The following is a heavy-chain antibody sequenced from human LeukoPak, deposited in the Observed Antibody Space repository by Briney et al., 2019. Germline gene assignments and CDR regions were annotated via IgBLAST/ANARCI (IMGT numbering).Heavy chain of an antibody. J-gene: IGHJ4*02. Sequence: SETLSLTCTVSGYSISSGYYWGWIRQPPGKGLEWIGSIYHSGSTYYNPSLKSRVTISVDTSKNQFSLKLSSVTAADTAVYYCAREREGPYGYLDYWGQGTLVTVSS. CDR3: AREREGPYGYLDY. V-gene: IGHV4-38-2*02. CDR2: IYHSGST. CDR1: GYSISSGYY. D-gene: IGHD4-17*01.